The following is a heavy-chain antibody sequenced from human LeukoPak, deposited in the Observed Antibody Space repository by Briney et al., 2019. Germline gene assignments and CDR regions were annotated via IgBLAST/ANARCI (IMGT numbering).Heavy chain of an antibody. V-gene: IGHV3-20*04. CDR3: ARNYYYYMDV. Sequence: PGRSLRLSCAASGFTFDDYAMHWVRQAPGKGLEWVSGINWNGGSTGYADSVKGRFTISRDNAKNSLYLQMNSLRAEDTALYYCARNYYYYMDVWGKGTTVTVSS. CDR2: INWNGGST. J-gene: IGHJ6*03. CDR1: GFTFDDYA.